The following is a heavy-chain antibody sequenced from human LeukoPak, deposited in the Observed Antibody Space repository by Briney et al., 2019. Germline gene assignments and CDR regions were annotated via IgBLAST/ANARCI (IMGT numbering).Heavy chain of an antibody. J-gene: IGHJ5*02. CDR3: ARDLGYCSSTSCYDPNNWFDP. CDR1: GYTFTGYY. CDR2: INTNSGGT. V-gene: IGHV1-2*02. D-gene: IGHD2-2*01. Sequence: GGSVKVSCKASGYTFTGYYMHWVRQAPGQGLEWMGWINTNSGGTNYAQKFQGRVTMTRDTSISTAYMELSRLRSDDTAVYYCARDLGYCSSTSCYDPNNWFDPWGQGTLVTVS.